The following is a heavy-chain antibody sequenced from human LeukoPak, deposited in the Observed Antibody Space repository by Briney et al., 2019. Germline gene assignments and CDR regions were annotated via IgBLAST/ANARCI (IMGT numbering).Heavy chain of an antibody. CDR1: GYSISSGYY. CDR2: IYHSGST. Sequence: SETLSLTCTVSGYSISSGYYWGWIRQPPGKGLEWIGSIYHSGSTNYNPSLKSRVTISVDTSKNQFSLKLSSVTAADTAVYYCARGGIFGVVFRFDYWGQGTLVTVSS. CDR3: ARGGIFGVVFRFDY. V-gene: IGHV4-38-2*02. J-gene: IGHJ4*02. D-gene: IGHD3-3*01.